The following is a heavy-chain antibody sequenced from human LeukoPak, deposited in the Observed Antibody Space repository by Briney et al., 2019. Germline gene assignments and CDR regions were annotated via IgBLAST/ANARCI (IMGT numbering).Heavy chain of an antibody. CDR1: GFTFSSYA. V-gene: IGHV3-23*01. Sequence: PGGSLRLSCAASGFTFSSYAMTWVRQAPGKGLEWLSVISGSGGSTYYADSVKGRFTISRDNSKNTLYLQMNSLRAEDTAVYYCARDLSAYDFWSGLTVPGYFQHWGQGTLVTVSS. J-gene: IGHJ1*01. CDR3: ARDLSAYDFWSGLTVPGYFQH. CDR2: ISGSGGST. D-gene: IGHD3-3*01.